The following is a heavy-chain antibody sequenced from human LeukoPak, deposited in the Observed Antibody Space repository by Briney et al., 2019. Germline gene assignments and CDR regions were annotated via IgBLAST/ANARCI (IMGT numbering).Heavy chain of an antibody. D-gene: IGHD3-9*01. CDR2: IYHTGST. V-gene: IGHV4-61*01. Sequence: SETLSLTCTVSGGSVSSGSYYWSWIRQPPGKGLEWIGHIYHTGSTNYNPSLKSRVTISLDTSKNQFSLELTSVSAADTAVYYCARDVRTINVLTGYYRPYYFDYWGQGTLVTVSS. J-gene: IGHJ4*02. CDR3: ARDVRTINVLTGYYRPYYFDY. CDR1: GGSVSSGSYY.